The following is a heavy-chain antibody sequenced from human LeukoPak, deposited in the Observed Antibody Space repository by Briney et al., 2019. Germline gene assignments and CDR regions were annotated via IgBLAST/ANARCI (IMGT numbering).Heavy chain of an antibody. J-gene: IGHJ3*02. CDR2: IRYDGSNK. Sequence: GGSLRLSCAASGFTFSSYGMHWVRQAPGKGLEWVAFIRYDGSNKYYADSVKGRFTISRDNSKNTLYLQMNSLRAEDTAVYYCAKDVPPGAYYDFWSDTRNPSTQHRMDAFDIWGQGTMVTVSS. CDR3: AKDVPPGAYYDFWSDTRNPSTQHRMDAFDI. D-gene: IGHD3-3*01. CDR1: GFTFSSYG. V-gene: IGHV3-30*02.